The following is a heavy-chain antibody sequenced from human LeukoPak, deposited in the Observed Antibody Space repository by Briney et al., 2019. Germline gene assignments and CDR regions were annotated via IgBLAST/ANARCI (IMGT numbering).Heavy chain of an antibody. D-gene: IGHD4/OR15-4a*01. CDR2: IYYSGST. J-gene: IGHJ5*02. CDR3: ARGLWINWFDP. CDR1: GGSITSYY. Sequence: PSETLSLTCTVSGGSITSYYWSWIRQPPGKGLEWIGFIYYSGSTNYNPSLESRVTISVDTSKNQFSLRLTSVTAADTAVYFCARGLWINWFDPWGQGTLVTVSS. V-gene: IGHV4-59*01.